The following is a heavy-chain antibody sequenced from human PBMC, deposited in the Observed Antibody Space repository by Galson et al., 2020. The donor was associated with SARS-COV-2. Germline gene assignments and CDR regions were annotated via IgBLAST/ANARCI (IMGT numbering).Heavy chain of an antibody. Sequence: ASVKVSCKAFGYTFTGYYMHWVRQAPGQGLEWMGWINPNSGGTNYAQKFQGRVTMTRDTSISTAYMELSRLRSDDTAVYYCATAHDSSGYYYDAFDIWGQGTMVTVSS. CDR3: ATAHDSSGYYYDAFDI. CDR1: GYTFTGYY. J-gene: IGHJ3*02. CDR2: INPNSGGT. V-gene: IGHV1-2*02. D-gene: IGHD3-22*01.